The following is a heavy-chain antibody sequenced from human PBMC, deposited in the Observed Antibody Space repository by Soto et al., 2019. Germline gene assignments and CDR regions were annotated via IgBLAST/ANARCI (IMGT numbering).Heavy chain of an antibody. CDR1: GYTFTSYA. CDR2: INAGNGNT. J-gene: IGHJ2*01. CDR3: ARAPSWWYFDP. V-gene: IGHV1-3*01. Sequence: ASVKVSCKASGYTFTSYAMHWVRQAPGQRLEWMGWINAGNGNTKYSQKFQGRVTITRDTSASTAYMELSSLRSEDTAVYYCARAPSWWYFDPWGRGTLVSVSS.